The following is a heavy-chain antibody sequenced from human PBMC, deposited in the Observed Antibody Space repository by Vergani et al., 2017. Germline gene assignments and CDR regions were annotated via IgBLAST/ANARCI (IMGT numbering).Heavy chain of an antibody. Sequence: EVQLVQSGAEVKKPGESLKISCKGSGYSFTSYWIGWVRQMPGKGLEWMGIIYPGDSDTRYSPSFQGQVTISADKSINTAYLQWSSLKASDTAMYYCARRGTTVVTGDAFDIWGQGTMVTVSS. CDR2: IYPGDSDT. D-gene: IGHD4-23*01. CDR3: ARRGTTVVTGDAFDI. CDR1: GYSFTSYW. V-gene: IGHV5-51*01. J-gene: IGHJ3*02.